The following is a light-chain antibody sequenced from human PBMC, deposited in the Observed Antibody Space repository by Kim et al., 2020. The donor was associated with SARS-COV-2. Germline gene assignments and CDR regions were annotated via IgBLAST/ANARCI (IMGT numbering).Light chain of an antibody. CDR2: GKN. J-gene: IGLJ2*01. CDR3: NSRDRSGNLLV. Sequence: ALGRTVRITCQSDSLRRYYASWYQQKPGQAPVLVIYGKNNRPSGIPDRFSGSSSGNTVSLTITGAQAEDEADYYCNSRDRSGNLLVFGGGTQLTVL. V-gene: IGLV3-19*01. CDR1: SLRRYY.